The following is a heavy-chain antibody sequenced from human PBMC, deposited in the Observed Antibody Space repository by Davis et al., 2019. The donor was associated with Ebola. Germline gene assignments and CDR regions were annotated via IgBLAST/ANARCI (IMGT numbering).Heavy chain of an antibody. CDR1: GYTFTSYY. CDR2: INPSGGNT. V-gene: IGHV1-46*01. CDR3: ARDRSSSAYYYYGMDV. J-gene: IGHJ6*02. D-gene: IGHD6-6*01. Sequence: ASVKVSCKASGYTFTSYYMHWVRQAPGQGLEWMGIINPSGGNTNYAQKLQGRVTMTTDTSTSTAYMELRSLRSEDTAVYYCARDRSSSAYYYYGMDVWGQGTTVTVSS.